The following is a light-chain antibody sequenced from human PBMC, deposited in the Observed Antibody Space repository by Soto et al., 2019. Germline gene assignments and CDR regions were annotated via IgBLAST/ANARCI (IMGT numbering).Light chain of an antibody. CDR3: QQYNNWPT. Sequence: EIVMTQSPATLSVSPGERATLSCRASQSVSSNLAWYQQKPGQAPRLLIYGASTRATGIPARFSGSGSGTXXXXXXXXXXXEDFXXYXCQQYNNWPTFGQGTKLEIK. CDR1: QSVSSN. J-gene: IGKJ2*01. V-gene: IGKV3D-15*01. CDR2: GAS.